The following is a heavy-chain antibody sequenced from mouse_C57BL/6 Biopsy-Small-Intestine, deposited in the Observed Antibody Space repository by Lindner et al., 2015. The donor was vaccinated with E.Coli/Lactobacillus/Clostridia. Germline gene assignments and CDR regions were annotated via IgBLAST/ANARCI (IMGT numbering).Heavy chain of an antibody. D-gene: IGHD2-5*01. Sequence: VQLQESGGGLVKPGGSLKLSCAASGFTFSDYGMHWVRQAPEKGLEWVAYTSSGSSTIYYADTVKGRFTISRDNAKNTLFLQMTSLRSEDTAMYYCARDYYSIYNYAMDYWGQGTSVTVSS. J-gene: IGHJ4*01. CDR2: TSSGSSTI. V-gene: IGHV5-17*01. CDR1: GFTFSDYG. CDR3: ARDYYSIYNYAMDY.